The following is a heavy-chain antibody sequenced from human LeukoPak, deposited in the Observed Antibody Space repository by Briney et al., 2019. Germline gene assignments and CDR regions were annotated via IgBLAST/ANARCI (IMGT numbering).Heavy chain of an antibody. J-gene: IGHJ4*02. CDR2: IYGGGAT. V-gene: IGHV3-53*01. D-gene: IGHD5-18*01. CDR1: GFNVNNNY. Sequence: PGGSLRLSCAASGFNVNNNYMSWVRQAPGKGLEWVSIIYGGGATYYADSVKGRFSISRDNSNNTLYLQMNSLRAEDTAVYYCARDLGYTDGFGYWGQGTLVTVSS. CDR3: ARDLGYTDGFGY.